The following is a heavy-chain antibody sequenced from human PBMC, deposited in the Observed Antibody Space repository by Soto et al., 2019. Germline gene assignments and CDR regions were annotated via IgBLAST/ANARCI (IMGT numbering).Heavy chain of an antibody. CDR3: ATITIFGVVDRRALYYYYGMDV. Sequence: SVKVSCKASGGTFSSYAISWVRQAPGQGLEWMGGIIPIFGTANYAQKFQGRVTITADESTSTAYMELSSLRSEDTAVYYCATITIFGVVDRRALYYYYGMDVWGQGTTVTVS. CDR2: IIPIFGTA. J-gene: IGHJ6*02. CDR1: GGTFSSYA. V-gene: IGHV1-69*13. D-gene: IGHD3-3*01.